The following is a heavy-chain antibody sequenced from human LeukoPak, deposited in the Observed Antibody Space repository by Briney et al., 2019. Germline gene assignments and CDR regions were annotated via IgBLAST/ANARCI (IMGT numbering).Heavy chain of an antibody. V-gene: IGHV4-34*01. CDR2: INHSGST. CDR3: ARVRTGGYSYGYHPNWFDP. Sequence: PSETLSLTCAVYGGSFSGYYWSWIRQPPGKGLEWIGEINHSGSTNYNPSLKSRVTISVDTSKNQFSLKRSSVTAADTAVYYCARVRTGGYSYGYHPNWFDPWGQGTLVTVSS. J-gene: IGHJ5*02. CDR1: GGSFSGYY. D-gene: IGHD5-18*01.